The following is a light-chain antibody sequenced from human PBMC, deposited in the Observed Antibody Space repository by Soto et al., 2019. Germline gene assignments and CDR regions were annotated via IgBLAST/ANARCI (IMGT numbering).Light chain of an antibody. Sequence: QSALTQPASVSGSPGQSITISCTGTSSDVGSYTLVSWYQQHPGEAPKLIIYEGSKRPSGVSNRFSGSKSVNTASLTISGLRAEDEADYYCSSYTSSSTLGVVFGGGTKVTVL. J-gene: IGLJ2*01. V-gene: IGLV2-14*02. CDR2: EGS. CDR1: SSDVGSYTL. CDR3: SSYTSSSTLGVV.